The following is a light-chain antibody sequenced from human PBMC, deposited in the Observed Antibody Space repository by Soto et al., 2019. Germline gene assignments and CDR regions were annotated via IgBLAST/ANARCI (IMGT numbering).Light chain of an antibody. J-gene: IGKJ1*01. V-gene: IGKV3-15*01. CDR1: QSINSN. Sequence: IVMTQSPATLSVSPGERATLSCRASQSINSNLAWYQQKPGQAPRLLMFRASTRATAIPARFSGSGSGTEFTLTISSLQSEDFAVYFCQHYNNWPWTFGQGTKVDNK. CDR3: QHYNNWPWT. CDR2: RAS.